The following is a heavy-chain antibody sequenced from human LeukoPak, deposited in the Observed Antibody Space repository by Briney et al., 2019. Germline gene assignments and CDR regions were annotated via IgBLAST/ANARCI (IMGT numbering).Heavy chain of an antibody. J-gene: IGHJ4*02. D-gene: IGHD3-22*01. CDR2: IYYSGST. V-gene: IGHV4-59*01. CDR3: AATYYYDTSGYYYVGY. CDR1: GGSISSYY. Sequence: SETLSLTCTVSGGSISSYYWSWIRQPPGKGLEWLGYIYYSGSTNYNPSLKSRVTISVETSKNQFSLKLSSVTAADTAVYYCAATYYYDTSGYYYVGYWGQGTLVTVSS.